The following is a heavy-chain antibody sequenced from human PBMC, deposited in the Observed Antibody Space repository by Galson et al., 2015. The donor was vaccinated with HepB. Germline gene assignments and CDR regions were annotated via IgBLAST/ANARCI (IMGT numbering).Heavy chain of an antibody. J-gene: IGHJ4*02. CDR1: GFSFTRYA. CDR3: AKDGIMVANNPYHFHY. CDR2: ITSSGGNS. Sequence: SLRLSCAASGFSFTRYAMTWVRQAPGKGLEWVSSITSSGGNSVYTDSVKGRFTVSRDHSKNTLLLQLNSLRAEDTAMYFCAKDGIMVANNPYHFHYWGQGTLVTVSS. D-gene: IGHD2-15*01. V-gene: IGHV3-23*01.